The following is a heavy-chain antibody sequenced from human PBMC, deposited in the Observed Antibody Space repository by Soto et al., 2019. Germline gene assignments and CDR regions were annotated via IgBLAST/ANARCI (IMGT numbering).Heavy chain of an antibody. CDR2: INHSGST. V-gene: IGHV4-39*07. D-gene: IGHD3-10*01. CDR3: ARVLRITMVRGVKKNAFDI. Sequence: SETLSLTCTVSGGSISSDYYHWTWIRQSPGKGLEWIGEINHSGSTHYNPSLKSRVTISVDTSKNQFSLKLSSVTAADTAVYYCARVLRITMVRGVKKNAFDIWGQGTMVTVSS. CDR1: GGSISSDYYH. J-gene: IGHJ3*02.